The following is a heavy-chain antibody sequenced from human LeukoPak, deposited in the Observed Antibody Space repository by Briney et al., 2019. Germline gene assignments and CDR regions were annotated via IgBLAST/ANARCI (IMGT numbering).Heavy chain of an antibody. Sequence: GGSLRLSCAASGFTFTSYVMTWVRQAPGKGLEWVSGISGSGSTTYYADSVKGRFTISRDNSKNMVYLQINGLRADDTALYYCAKGGRGCGSSCYGCWDFWGQGILVTVSS. J-gene: IGHJ4*02. CDR2: ISGSGSTT. V-gene: IGHV3-23*01. D-gene: IGHD2-15*01. CDR3: AKGGRGCGSSCYGCWDF. CDR1: GFTFTSYV.